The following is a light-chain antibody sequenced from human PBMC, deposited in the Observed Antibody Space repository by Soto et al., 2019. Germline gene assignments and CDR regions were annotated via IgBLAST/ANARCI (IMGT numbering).Light chain of an antibody. CDR1: SSDVGGYNY. J-gene: IGLJ2*01. V-gene: IGLV2-8*01. Sequence: QSAVTQPPSASGSPGQSVTISCTGTSSDVGGYNYVSWYQQHPGKAPKLMIYEVSKRPSGVPDRFSGSKSGNTASLTVSGLQAEDEADYYCSSYAGSNTHVVFGGGTKLTVL. CDR2: EVS. CDR3: SSYAGSNTHVV.